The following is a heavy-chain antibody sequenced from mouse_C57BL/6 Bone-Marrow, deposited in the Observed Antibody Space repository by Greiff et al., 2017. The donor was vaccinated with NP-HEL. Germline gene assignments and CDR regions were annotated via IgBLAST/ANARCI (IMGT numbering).Heavy chain of an antibody. CDR3: AGYGSRYYFDY. V-gene: IGHV1-85*01. D-gene: IGHD1-1*01. CDR2: LYPRDGST. CDR1: GYTFTSYD. Sequence: QVQLQQSGPELVKPGASVKLSCKASGYTFTSYDINWVKQRPGQGLEWIGWLYPRDGSTKYNEKFKGKATLTVDTSSSTAYMELHSLTSEDAAVYFCAGYGSRYYFDYWGQGTTLTVSS. J-gene: IGHJ2*01.